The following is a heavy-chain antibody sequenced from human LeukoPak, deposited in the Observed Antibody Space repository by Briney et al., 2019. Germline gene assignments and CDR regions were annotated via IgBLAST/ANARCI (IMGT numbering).Heavy chain of an antibody. Sequence: GGSLRLSCAASGFTFSSHWMHWVRQAPGKGLVWVSRINSGGSSTNYADSVKRRFTTSRDNAKNTLYLQMNSLRAEDTAVYYCAREWEHAGWYFDLWGRGTLVTVSS. CDR3: AREWEHAGWYFDL. D-gene: IGHD1-26*01. J-gene: IGHJ2*01. CDR2: INSGGSST. V-gene: IGHV3-74*01. CDR1: GFTFSSHW.